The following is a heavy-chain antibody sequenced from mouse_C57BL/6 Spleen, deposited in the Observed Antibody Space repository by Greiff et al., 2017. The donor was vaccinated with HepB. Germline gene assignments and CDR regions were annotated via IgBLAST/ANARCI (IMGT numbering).Heavy chain of an antibody. CDR1: GYTFTDYY. CDR2: INPYNGGT. V-gene: IGHV1-19*01. CDR3: ARVGSGDY. J-gene: IGHJ2*01. Sequence: VQLKESGPVLVKPGASVKMSCKASGYTFTDYYMNWVKQSHGKSLEWIGVINPYNGGTSYNQKFKGKATLTVDKSSSTAYMELNSLTSEDSAVYYCARVGSGDYWGQGTTLTVSS.